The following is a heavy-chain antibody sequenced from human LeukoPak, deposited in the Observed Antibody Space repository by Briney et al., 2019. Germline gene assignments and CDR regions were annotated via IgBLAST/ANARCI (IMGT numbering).Heavy chain of an antibody. Sequence: GAAVKVSCKASGYTFTISGISWVRQAPGQGLEWMGWISGYTGNTNYAQKVQGRVTMTTDTSTSTAYMELRSLRSDDTAVYYCARDCSGGICHSEYWGQGTLVTVSS. CDR1: GYTFTISG. D-gene: IGHD2-15*01. V-gene: IGHV1-18*01. CDR3: ARDCSGGICHSEY. CDR2: ISGYTGNT. J-gene: IGHJ4*02.